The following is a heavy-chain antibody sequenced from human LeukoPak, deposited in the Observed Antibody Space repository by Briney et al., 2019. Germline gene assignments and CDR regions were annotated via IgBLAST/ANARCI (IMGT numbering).Heavy chain of an antibody. V-gene: IGHV3-23*01. CDR2: ISGSGGST. Sequence: GGSLRLSCAASGFTFISYAMSWVRQAPGKGLEWVSAISGSGGSTYYADSVKGRFTISRDNSKNTLYLQMNSLRAEDTAVYYCAKELADYSDSSGYPGKGAFDIWGQGTVVTVSS. J-gene: IGHJ3*02. CDR1: GFTFISYA. D-gene: IGHD3-22*01. CDR3: AKELADYSDSSGYPGKGAFDI.